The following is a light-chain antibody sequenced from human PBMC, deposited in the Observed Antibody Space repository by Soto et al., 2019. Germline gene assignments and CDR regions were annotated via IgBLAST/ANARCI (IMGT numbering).Light chain of an antibody. CDR2: TAS. CDR3: QQSYTPPHT. J-gene: IGKJ2*01. CDR1: QSISQF. V-gene: IGKV1-39*01. Sequence: DIQMTQSPPSLSASVGDKVTITCRPSQSISQFLNWYQQKPGKAPKLLIYTASSLQSGVPSRFSGSGSGTHFTLTVSSLQPEDSATYFCQQSYTPPHTFGQGTKLEIK.